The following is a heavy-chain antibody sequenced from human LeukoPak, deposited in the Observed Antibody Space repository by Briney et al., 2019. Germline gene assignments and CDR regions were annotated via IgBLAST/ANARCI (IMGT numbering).Heavy chain of an antibody. Sequence: SQTLSLTCAISGDSVSSKSATWNWIRQTPSRGLEWLGRTYYKSKWYNDYEVSVKSRIIINPDTSKNHFSLQLNSVTPEDTAVYYCARVGHPWTIEDAFDSWGQGTMVTVSS. D-gene: IGHD1-1*01. CDR3: ARVGHPWTIEDAFDS. CDR2: TYYKSKWYN. CDR1: GDSVSSKSAT. J-gene: IGHJ3*01. V-gene: IGHV6-1*01.